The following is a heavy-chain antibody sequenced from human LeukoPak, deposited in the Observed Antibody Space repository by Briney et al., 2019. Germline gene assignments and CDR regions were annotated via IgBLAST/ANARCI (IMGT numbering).Heavy chain of an antibody. Sequence: ASVKVSCKASGGTFSSYAISWVRRAPGQGLEWMGGIIPIFGTANYAQKFQGRVTITADESTSAAYMELSSLRSEDTAVYYCARSPVDNWNYGDYFDYWGQGTLVTVSS. V-gene: IGHV1-69*13. J-gene: IGHJ4*02. D-gene: IGHD1-7*01. CDR1: GGTFSSYA. CDR2: IIPIFGTA. CDR3: ARSPVDNWNYGDYFDY.